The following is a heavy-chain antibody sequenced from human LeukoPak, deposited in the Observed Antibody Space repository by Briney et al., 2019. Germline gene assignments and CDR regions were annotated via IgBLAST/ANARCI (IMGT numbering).Heavy chain of an antibody. D-gene: IGHD2/OR15-2a*01. CDR1: GFIFSNYA. CDR3: AREEDSTTIRSSYGMDV. CDR2: ISKGGTYI. Sequence: GGSLRLSCAASGFIFSNYAMSWVRQAPGKGLEWVSCISKGGTYIYYADSVRGRFTISRDNAKNSLYLQMNSLRAEDTAVYYCAREEDSTTIRSSYGMDVWGQGTTVTVSS. J-gene: IGHJ6*02. V-gene: IGHV3-21*01.